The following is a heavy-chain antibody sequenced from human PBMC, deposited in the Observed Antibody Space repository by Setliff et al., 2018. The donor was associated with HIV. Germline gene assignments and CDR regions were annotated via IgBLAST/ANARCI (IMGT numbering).Heavy chain of an antibody. V-gene: IGHV3-7*01. CDR2: INEDGNKK. D-gene: IGHD3-16*02. Sequence: GALRLSCAASGFTFRDAWISWVRQAPGKGLECIANINEDGNKKYHADSVWGRFTISRDNAKNSVFLQMDSLRAEDTAVYYCARDSGPYYDYVWGTYRPEYFQHWGQGTLVTVSS. J-gene: IGHJ1*01. CDR1: GFTFRDAW. CDR3: ARDSGPYYDYVWGTYRPEYFQH.